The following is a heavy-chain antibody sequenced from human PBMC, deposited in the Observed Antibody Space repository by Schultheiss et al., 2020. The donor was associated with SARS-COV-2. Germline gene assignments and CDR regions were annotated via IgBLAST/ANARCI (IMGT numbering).Heavy chain of an antibody. D-gene: IGHD3-10*01. J-gene: IGHJ4*02. V-gene: IGHV4-4*07. CDR1: GGSISSYY. CDR2: IYTSGST. Sequence: SETLSLTCTVSGGSISSYYWSWIRQPAGKGLEWIGRIYTSGSTNYNPSLKSRVTISVDTSKNQFSLKLSSVTAADTAVYYCARTVYYYGSGSYLGWNFDYWGQGTLVTVSS. CDR3: ARTVYYYGSGSYLGWNFDY.